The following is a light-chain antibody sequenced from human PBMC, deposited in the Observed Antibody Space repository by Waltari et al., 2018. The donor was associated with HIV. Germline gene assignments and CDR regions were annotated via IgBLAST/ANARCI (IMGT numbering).Light chain of an antibody. CDR2: DAI. CDR3: QHRINWPLT. J-gene: IGKJ4*01. CDR1: QSVNNY. V-gene: IGKV3-11*01. Sequence: EIVLTQSPATLSLSPGERATLSCRASQSVNNYLAWYQQKPGQAPRLLIYDAINRATGIPARFSGSGSGTDFTLTISSLEPEDFAVYYCQHRINWPLTFGGGTKVEIK.